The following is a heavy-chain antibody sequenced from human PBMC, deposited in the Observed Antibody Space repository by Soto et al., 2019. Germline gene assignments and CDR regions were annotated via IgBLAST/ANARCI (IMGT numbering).Heavy chain of an antibody. Sequence: GASVKVSCKASGSTLSTYAINWVRQAPGQGLEWMGAVIPIFGAADYAQKFQGRVTITADESMTTAYMELRSLRYEDTAMYYCARVTVASSAQHRSFDSWGQGTLVTVSS. D-gene: IGHD3-22*01. CDR1: GSTLSTYA. V-gene: IGHV1-69*13. CDR2: VIPIFGAA. CDR3: ARVTVASSAQHRSFDS. J-gene: IGHJ4*02.